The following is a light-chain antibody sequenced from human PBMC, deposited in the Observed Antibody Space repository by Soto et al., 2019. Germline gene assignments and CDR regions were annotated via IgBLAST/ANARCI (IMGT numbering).Light chain of an antibody. CDR3: QQYGSSPLT. Sequence: DIQMTQSPSTLSAFVGDRVTITCRASQSISTWLAWYPQKPGKVPKLLIFKASSLQSGVPSRFSGSGSGTDFTLTISRLGPEDFAVYYCQQYGSSPLTFGGGTKVDIK. V-gene: IGKV1-5*03. CDR1: QSISTW. J-gene: IGKJ4*01. CDR2: KAS.